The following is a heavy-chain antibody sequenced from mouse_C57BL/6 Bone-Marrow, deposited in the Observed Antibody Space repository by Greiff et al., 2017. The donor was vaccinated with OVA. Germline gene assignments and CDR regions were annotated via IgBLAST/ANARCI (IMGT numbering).Heavy chain of an antibody. CDR3: ARTRIYYDYEGDFDY. CDR2: IHPNSGST. J-gene: IGHJ2*01. D-gene: IGHD2-4*01. V-gene: IGHV1-64*01. CDR1: GYTFTSYW. Sequence: QVQLQQSGAELVKPGASVKLSCKASGYTFTSYWMHWVKQRPGQGLEWIGMIHPNSGSTNYNEKFKSKATLTVDKSSSTAYMQLSSLTSEDSAVYYCARTRIYYDYEGDFDYWGQGTTLTVSS.